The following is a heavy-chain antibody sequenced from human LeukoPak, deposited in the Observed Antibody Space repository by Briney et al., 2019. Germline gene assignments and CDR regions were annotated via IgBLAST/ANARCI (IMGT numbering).Heavy chain of an antibody. CDR3: AKDLHAFSQEMATTTDI. D-gene: IGHD5-24*01. Sequence: GRSLRLSCAASGFSFDDYAMHWVRQAPGKGLEWVSGISWNSGSIGYADSVKGRFTISRDNAKNSLYLHMNSLRAEDTALYYCAKDLHAFSQEMATTTDIWGQGTMVTVSS. J-gene: IGHJ3*02. CDR1: GFSFDDYA. CDR2: ISWNSGSI. V-gene: IGHV3-9*01.